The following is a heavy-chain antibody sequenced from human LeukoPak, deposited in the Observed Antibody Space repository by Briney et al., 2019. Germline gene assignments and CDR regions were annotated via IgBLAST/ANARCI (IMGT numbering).Heavy chain of an antibody. CDR3: AKDWGEYSSGCLDY. CDR2: VSYDGSNT. Sequence: PGGSLRLSCAASGFAFSSYGMHWVRQAPGKGLEWVAVVSYDGSNTYFPDSVKGRFTISRENSKNTVYLQMNSLRAEYTAVYYCAKDWGEYSSGCLDYWGQGTLVTVSS. V-gene: IGHV3-30*18. CDR1: GFAFSSYG. J-gene: IGHJ4*02. D-gene: IGHD6-19*01.